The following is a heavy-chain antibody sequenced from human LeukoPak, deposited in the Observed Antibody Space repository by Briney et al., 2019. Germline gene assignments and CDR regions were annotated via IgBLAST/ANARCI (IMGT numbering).Heavy chain of an antibody. V-gene: IGHV3-23*01. D-gene: IGHD6-19*01. Sequence: GGSLILSCAASGFTFSSYAMSWVRQAPGKGLEWVSGLSGSGGSTYYAGSVKGRFTISRDNSKNTLYLQMNSLRADDTAVYYCAKGGTGWYGYDIDYWGQGTLVTVSS. J-gene: IGHJ4*02. CDR2: LSGSGGST. CDR3: AKGGTGWYGYDIDY. CDR1: GFTFSSYA.